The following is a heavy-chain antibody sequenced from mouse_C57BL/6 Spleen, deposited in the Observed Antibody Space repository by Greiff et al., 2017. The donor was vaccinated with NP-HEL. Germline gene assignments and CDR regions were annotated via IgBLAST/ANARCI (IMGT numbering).Heavy chain of an antibody. Sequence: QVQLQQPGAELVKPGASVKMSCKASGYTFTSYWITWVKQRPGQGLEWIGDIYPGSGSTNYNEKFKSKATLTVDTSSSTAYMQLSSLTSEDSAVYYCARGITTVVAYYFDDWGQGTTLTVAS. CDR1: GYTFTSYW. V-gene: IGHV1-55*01. CDR2: IYPGSGST. D-gene: IGHD1-1*01. J-gene: IGHJ2*01. CDR3: ARGITTVVAYYFDD.